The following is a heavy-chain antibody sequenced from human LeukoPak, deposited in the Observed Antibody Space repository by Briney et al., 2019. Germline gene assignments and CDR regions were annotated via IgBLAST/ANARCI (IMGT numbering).Heavy chain of an antibody. Sequence: PGGSLRLSCAASGFTFSDYYMSWIRQAPGKGLEWVSYISSSSSYTNYADSVKGRFTISRDNAKNSLYLQMNSLRAEDTAVYYCARGQLKYCSSTSCYTGAFDIWGQGTMVTVSS. CDR1: GFTFSDYY. CDR3: ARGQLKYCSSTSCYTGAFDI. V-gene: IGHV3-11*05. J-gene: IGHJ3*02. D-gene: IGHD2-2*02. CDR2: ISSSSSYT.